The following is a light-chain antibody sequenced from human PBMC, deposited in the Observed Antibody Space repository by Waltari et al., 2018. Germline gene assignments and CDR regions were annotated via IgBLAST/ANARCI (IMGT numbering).Light chain of an antibody. Sequence: EIMMTQSPAPLSVSTGERATLSCRASQSVSSNLAWYQQKPGQAPSLLIYGASTRATGIPARFSGTGSGTEFTLTISSLQSEDFAVYFCQQYSNWPSTYGQGTKLEIK. CDR1: QSVSSN. CDR2: GAS. CDR3: QQYSNWPST. V-gene: IGKV3-15*01. J-gene: IGKJ2*01.